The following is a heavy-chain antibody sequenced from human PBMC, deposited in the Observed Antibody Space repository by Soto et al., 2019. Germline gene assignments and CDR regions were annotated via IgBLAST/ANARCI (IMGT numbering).Heavy chain of an antibody. CDR3: QGRIGFGPAPAGFDP. V-gene: IGHV4-4*02. J-gene: IGHJ5*02. CDR2: IYHSGST. Sequence: PSETMSLTSAVSGGSISSSNWWSWVRQPPGKGLEWIGEIYHSGSTNYNPSLKSRVTISVDKSKNQFSLKLSSVTAADTAVYYCQGRIGFGPAPAGFDPWGQGTLVTVSS. D-gene: IGHD3-16*01. CDR1: GGSISSSNW.